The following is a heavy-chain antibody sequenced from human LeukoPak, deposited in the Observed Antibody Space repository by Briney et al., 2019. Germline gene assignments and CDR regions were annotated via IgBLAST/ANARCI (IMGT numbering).Heavy chain of an antibody. J-gene: IGHJ4*02. V-gene: IGHV3-23*01. CDR2: ISGSGGST. CDR3: AKDQEAAHY. Sequence: GGSLGPSGAPPGFPFTSFAMSWVGKAPGKGLERVSAISGSGGSTYYADSVKGRFTISRDNSKNTLYLQMNSLRAEDTAVYYCAKDQEAAHYWGQGTLVTVSS. CDR1: GFPFTSFA. D-gene: IGHD2-15*01.